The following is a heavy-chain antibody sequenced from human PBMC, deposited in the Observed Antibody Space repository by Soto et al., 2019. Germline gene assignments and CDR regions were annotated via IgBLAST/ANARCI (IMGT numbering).Heavy chain of an antibody. CDR3: ARQAWTRLAC. Sequence: QVQLQGSGPGLLKPSETLSLTCAVSGDSISSSVWWVWVRQPPGKGLGWVGEIFHSGRTNYNPSLKSRATMSGDKSKNQFSLNLTSVPAADTALYYCARQAWTRLACWGQGTLVAVSS. CDR1: GDSISSSVW. J-gene: IGHJ4*02. D-gene: IGHD2-2*01. V-gene: IGHV4-4*02. CDR2: IFHSGRT.